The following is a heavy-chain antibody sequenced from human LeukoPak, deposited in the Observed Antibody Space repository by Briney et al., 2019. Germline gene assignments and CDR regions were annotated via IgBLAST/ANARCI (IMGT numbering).Heavy chain of an antibody. CDR1: GYTFTSYD. CDR2: MNPNSGNT. J-gene: IGHJ4*02. V-gene: IGHV1-8*01. CDR3: AIMITFGGVIAPYDY. D-gene: IGHD3-16*02. Sequence: GASVKVSCKASGYTFTSYDIDWVRQATGQGLEWMGWMNPNSGNTGYAQKFQGRVTMTRNTSISTAYMELSSLRSEDTAVYYCAIMITFGGVIAPYDYWGQGTLVTVSS.